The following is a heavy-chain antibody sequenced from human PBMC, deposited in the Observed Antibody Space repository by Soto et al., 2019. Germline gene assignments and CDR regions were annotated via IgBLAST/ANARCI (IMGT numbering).Heavy chain of an antibody. CDR2: ISGSAGTT. CDR3: ARVRYGSENYYKLDY. D-gene: IGHD3-10*01. V-gene: IGHV3-48*03. J-gene: IGHJ4*02. Sequence: PGGSLRLSCSASGFTFSNYEMNWVRQAPGKGLEWVSSISGSAGTTYYADTVKGRFTISRDNAKNSLYLQMNSLRAEDTAVYYCARVRYGSENYYKLDYWGQGTLVTASS. CDR1: GFTFSNYE.